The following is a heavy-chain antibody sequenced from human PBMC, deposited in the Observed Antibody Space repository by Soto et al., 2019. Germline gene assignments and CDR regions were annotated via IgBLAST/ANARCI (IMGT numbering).Heavy chain of an antibody. CDR3: AKGFSAVVVPAAMGYYYYYMDV. J-gene: IGHJ6*03. Sequence: PGGSLRLSCAASGFTFSSYAMSWVRQAPGKGLEWVSAISGSGGSTYYADSVKGRFTISRDNSKNTLYLQMNSLRAEDTAVYYCAKGFSAVVVPAAMGYYYYYMDVWGKGTTVTVSS. CDR1: GFTFSSYA. D-gene: IGHD2-2*01. CDR2: ISGSGGST. V-gene: IGHV3-23*01.